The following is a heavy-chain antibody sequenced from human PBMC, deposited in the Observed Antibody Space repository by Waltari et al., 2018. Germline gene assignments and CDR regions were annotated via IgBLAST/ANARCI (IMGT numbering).Heavy chain of an antibody. CDR1: GDSIIHHH. CDR2: AHYTGRT. J-gene: IGHJ3*02. CDR3: ARDLGGFNHFDWFLSI. Sequence: QVQLQESGPGLVKPSATLSLTGTVSGDSIIHHHWALIRQPPGKGLEWGGYAHYTGRTNYNPSLRSRLSISVDTSKNQFSLNLNSVTAADTAVYYCARDLGGFNHFDWFLSIWGPGTMVTVSS. V-gene: IGHV4-59*11. D-gene: IGHD3-9*01.